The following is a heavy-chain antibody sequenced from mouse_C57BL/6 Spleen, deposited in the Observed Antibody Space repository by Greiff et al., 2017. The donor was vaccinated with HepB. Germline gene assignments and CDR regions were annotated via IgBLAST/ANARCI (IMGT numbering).Heavy chain of an antibody. Sequence: QVQLQQSGAELVKPGASVKLSCKATGYTFTGYSIEWVKQKHGKSLEWIGDFLPGTDSTNYNEKFKGKATFTAEKSSNTAYLQLSSLTTEDSAIYYCASGWYDYGGFAYWGQGTLLTVSA. CDR3: ASGWYDYGGFAY. D-gene: IGHD2-4*01. CDR1: GYTFTGYS. V-gene: IGHV1-9*01. J-gene: IGHJ3*01. CDR2: FLPGTDST.